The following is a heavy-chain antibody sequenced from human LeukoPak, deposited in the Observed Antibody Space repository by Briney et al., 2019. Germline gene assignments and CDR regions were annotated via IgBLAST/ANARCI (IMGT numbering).Heavy chain of an antibody. J-gene: IGHJ3*02. CDR3: ARHYMIPPQDDAFDI. D-gene: IGHD3-22*01. CDR1: GYTFTSYG. V-gene: IGHV1-18*01. Sequence: ASVKVSCKASGYTFTSYGISWVRQAPGQGLEWRGWISAYNGYTNYAQKFQGRVTMTTDTSTSTAYMELRSLRSDDTAVYYCARHYMIPPQDDAFDIWGQGTMVTVSS. CDR2: ISAYNGYT.